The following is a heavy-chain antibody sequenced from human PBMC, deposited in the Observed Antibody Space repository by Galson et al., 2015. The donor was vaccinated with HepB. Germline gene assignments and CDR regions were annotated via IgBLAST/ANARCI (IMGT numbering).Heavy chain of an antibody. J-gene: IGHJ3*02. CDR2: INPNSGGT. V-gene: IGHV1-2*06. Sequence: SVKVSCKASGYTFTGYYMHWVRQAPGQGLEWMGRINPNSGGTNYAQKFQGRVTMTRDTSISTAYMELSRLRSDDTAVYYCATLGLYDTRGGDAFDIWGQGTMVTVSS. D-gene: IGHD3-3*01. CDR3: ATLGLYDTRGGDAFDI. CDR1: GYTFTGYY.